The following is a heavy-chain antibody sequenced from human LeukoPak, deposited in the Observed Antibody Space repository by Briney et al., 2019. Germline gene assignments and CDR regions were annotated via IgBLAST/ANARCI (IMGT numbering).Heavy chain of an antibody. CDR1: GGSISSYY. J-gene: IGHJ6*03. CDR3: ASFWSGYAQGPRYYYMDV. Sequence: PSETLSLTCTVSGGSISSYYWSWIRQPPGKGLEWIGYIYYSGSTNYNPSPKSRVTISVDTSKNQFSLKLSSVTAADTAVYYCASFWSGYAQGPRYYYMDVWGKGTTVTVSS. D-gene: IGHD3-3*01. CDR2: IYYSGST. V-gene: IGHV4-59*01.